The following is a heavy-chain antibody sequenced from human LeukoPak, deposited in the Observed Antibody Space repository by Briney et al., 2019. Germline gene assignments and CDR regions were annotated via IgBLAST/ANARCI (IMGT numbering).Heavy chain of an antibody. Sequence: PGGSLRLSCAASGFTVSSNYMSWVRQAPGKGLEWVSVIYSGGSTYYADSVKGRFTISRDNSKNTLYLQMNRLRAEDTAVYYCARAGDYGDYGFDYWGQGTLVTVSS. CDR1: GFTVSSNY. V-gene: IGHV3-53*01. J-gene: IGHJ4*02. CDR2: IYSGGST. D-gene: IGHD4-17*01. CDR3: ARAGDYGDYGFDY.